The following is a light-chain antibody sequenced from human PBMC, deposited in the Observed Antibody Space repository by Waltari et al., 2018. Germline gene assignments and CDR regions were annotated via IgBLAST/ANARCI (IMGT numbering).Light chain of an antibody. CDR2: DAS. Sequence: EIVLTQSPGTLSLSPGERATLPCRASQNVKNNNDLAWYQQKPGQAPRLLIYDASRRATGIPDRFSGSGSGTDFTLTISRLEPEDFAVYSCHQYGTSPRTFGLGTKLEIK. V-gene: IGKV3-20*01. J-gene: IGKJ2*01. CDR1: QNVKNNND. CDR3: HQYGTSPRT.